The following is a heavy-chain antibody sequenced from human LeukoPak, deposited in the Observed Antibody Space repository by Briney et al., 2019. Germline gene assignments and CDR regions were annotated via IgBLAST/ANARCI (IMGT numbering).Heavy chain of an antibody. CDR1: GFTFSSYA. D-gene: IGHD5-18*01. V-gene: IGHV3-30-3*01. CDR2: ISYDGSNK. CDR3: ACPRSYGPVFDY. Sequence: GGSLRLSCAASGFTFSSYAMHWVRQAPGKGLEWVAVISYDGSNKYYADSVKGRFTISRDNSKNTLYLQMNSLRAEDTAVYYCACPRSYGPVFDYWGQGTLVTVSS. J-gene: IGHJ4*02.